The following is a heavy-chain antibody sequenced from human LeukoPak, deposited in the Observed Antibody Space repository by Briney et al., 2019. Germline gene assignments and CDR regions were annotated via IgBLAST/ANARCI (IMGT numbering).Heavy chain of an antibody. V-gene: IGHV4-39*07. D-gene: IGHD3-16*01. CDR1: GGSISSSSYY. CDR3: ARVSKGDYVWGSSVY. CDR2: IYYSGST. J-gene: IGHJ4*02. Sequence: SETLSLTCTVSGGSISSSSYYWGWIRQPPGKGLGWIGSIYYSGSTYYNPSLKSRVTISVDTSKNQFSLKLSSVTAADTAVYYCARVSKGDYVWGSSVYWGQGTLVTVSS.